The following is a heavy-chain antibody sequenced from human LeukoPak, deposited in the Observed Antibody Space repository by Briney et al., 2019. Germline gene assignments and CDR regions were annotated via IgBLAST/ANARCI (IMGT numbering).Heavy chain of an antibody. D-gene: IGHD2-21*01. CDR3: ARQRKSYSYFDY. Sequence: PSETLSLTCTVSGGSISSGDYYWSWIRQPPGKGLEWIGYIYYSGSTNYNPSLKSRVTISVDTSKNQFSLKLSSVTAADTAVYYCARQRKSYSYFDYWGQGTLVTVSS. CDR2: IYYSGST. J-gene: IGHJ4*02. CDR1: GGSISSGDYY. V-gene: IGHV4-30-4*01.